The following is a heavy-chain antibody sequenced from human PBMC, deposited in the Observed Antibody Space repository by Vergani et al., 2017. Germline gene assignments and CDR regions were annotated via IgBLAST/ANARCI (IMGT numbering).Heavy chain of an antibody. D-gene: IGHD1-1*01. Sequence: QVQLQESGPGLVKPSQTLSLTCTVSGGSISSGSYYWSWIRQPAGKGLEWIGRIYTSGITNYNPSLKSRVTISVDTSKNQFSLKLSSVTAADTAVYYCAREEDWNVIDCWSQGTLVTVSS. CDR3: AREEDWNVIDC. CDR2: IYTSGIT. CDR1: GGSISSGSYY. J-gene: IGHJ4*02. V-gene: IGHV4-61*02.